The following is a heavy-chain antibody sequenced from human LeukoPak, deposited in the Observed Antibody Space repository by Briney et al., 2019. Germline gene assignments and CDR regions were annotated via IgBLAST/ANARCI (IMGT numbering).Heavy chain of an antibody. V-gene: IGHV4-34*01. CDR3: ARTTRFLYYDYVWGSYREYNWFDP. CDR1: GGSFSGYY. D-gene: IGHD3-16*02. CDR2: INHSGST. Sequence: SETLSLTCAVYGGSFSGYYWSWICQPPGKGLEWVGEINHSGSTNYNPSLKSRVTISVDTSKNQFSLKLSSVTAADTAVYYCARTTRFLYYDYVWGSYREYNWFDPWGQGTLVTVSS. J-gene: IGHJ5*02.